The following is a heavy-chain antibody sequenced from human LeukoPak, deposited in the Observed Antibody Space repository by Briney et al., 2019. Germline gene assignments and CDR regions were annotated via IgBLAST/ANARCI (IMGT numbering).Heavy chain of an antibody. CDR3: ATYGGSYSTLGY. CDR2: ISSSGSTI. Sequence: GGSLRLSCAASGFTFSSYGMHWVRQAPGKGLEWVSYISSSGSTIYYADSVKGRFTISRDNAKNSLYLQMNSLRAEGTAVFYCATYGGSYSTLGYWGQGTLATVSS. V-gene: IGHV3-48*04. D-gene: IGHD1-26*01. J-gene: IGHJ4*02. CDR1: GFTFSSYG.